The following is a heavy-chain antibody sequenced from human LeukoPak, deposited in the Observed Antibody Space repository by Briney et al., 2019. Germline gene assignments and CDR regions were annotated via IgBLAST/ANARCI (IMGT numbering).Heavy chain of an antibody. CDR1: GGSLSGYY. CDR2: INHSGST. J-gene: IGHJ4*02. D-gene: IGHD2-15*01. CDR3: ATLDEGYCSGGSCYGGYFDY. V-gene: IGHV4-34*01. Sequence: SETLSLTCAVYGGSLSGYYWSWIRQPPGKGLEWIGEINHSGSTNYNPSLKSRVTISVDTSKNQFSLKLSSVTAADTAVYYCATLDEGYCSGGSCYGGYFDYWGQGTLVTVSS.